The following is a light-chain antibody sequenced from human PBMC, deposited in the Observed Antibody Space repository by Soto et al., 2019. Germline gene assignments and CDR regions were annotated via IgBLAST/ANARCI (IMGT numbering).Light chain of an antibody. CDR1: QSISSW. V-gene: IGKV1-5*03. CDR3: QQYNSYSWT. CDR2: KAS. J-gene: IGKJ1*01. Sequence: DIQMTQSPSTLSASVGDRVIITCRASQSISSWLAWYQQKPGKAPKLLIYKASSLESGVTSRFSGSGSGTEFTLTISSLQSDDFATYYCQQYNSYSWTFGQGTKVEIK.